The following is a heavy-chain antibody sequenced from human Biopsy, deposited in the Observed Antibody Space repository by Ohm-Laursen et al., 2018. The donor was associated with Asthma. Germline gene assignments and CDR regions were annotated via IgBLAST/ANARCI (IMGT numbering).Heavy chain of an antibody. CDR1: GYTFSNYA. Sequence: GASVKVSCKASGYTFSNYAISWVRQAPGQGLEWMGWISGYNGDTKFAQNVKGRLSLTTDTSTSTADMELRSLTSDDTAVYYCVRDKVVVVPGSKGPTDWFDPWGQGTLVTVSS. D-gene: IGHD2-15*01. J-gene: IGHJ5*02. CDR2: ISGYNGDT. CDR3: VRDKVVVVPGSKGPTDWFDP. V-gene: IGHV1-18*04.